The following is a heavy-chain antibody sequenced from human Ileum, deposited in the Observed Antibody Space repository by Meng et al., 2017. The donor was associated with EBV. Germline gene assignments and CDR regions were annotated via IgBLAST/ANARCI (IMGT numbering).Heavy chain of an antibody. J-gene: IGHJ5*02. D-gene: IGHD4-23*01. CDR1: GGSFNDYY. CDR3: ARYGRCNGNSFYCFDP. CDR2: IDQSGYT. V-gene: IGHV4-34*01. Sequence: QGPLQHGGQGPLKPSVTLSLTCAVYGGSFNDYYWTWLRQPPGKGLEWIGEIDQSGYTKFNPSLSSRATISRDTSNNQFSLRLNSVTAADTALYYCARYGRCNGNSFYCFDPWGQGTLVTVSS.